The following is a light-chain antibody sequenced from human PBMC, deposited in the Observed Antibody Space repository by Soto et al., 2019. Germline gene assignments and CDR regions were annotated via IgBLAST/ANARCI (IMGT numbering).Light chain of an antibody. J-gene: IGLJ2*01. CDR2: GDS. CDR1: NIGSKS. Sequence: SYELTHPPSVSVAPGQTARITCERNNIGSKSVHWYQQKPGQAPVLVVYGDSDRPSGNPERFSGSNSENTATLTITRVEAGDEADYYCQVWDSSSDHVVFGGGTKLTVL. CDR3: QVWDSSSDHVV. V-gene: IGLV3-21*02.